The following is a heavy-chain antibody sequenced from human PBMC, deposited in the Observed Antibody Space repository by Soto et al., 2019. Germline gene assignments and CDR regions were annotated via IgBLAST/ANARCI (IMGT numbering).Heavy chain of an antibody. J-gene: IGHJ6*03. CDR1: GGSISSGGYY. V-gene: IGHV4-31*03. Sequence: QVKLQESGPGLVKPSQTLSLTCTFSGGSISSGGYYWSWIRQHPGKGLEWIGYIYYSGSTYYNPSLKSRVTISVDTSKYQFSRKLSSVTAADTAVYYCARRDSGYADYMDVWGKGTTVTVSS. D-gene: IGHD5-12*01. CDR3: ARRDSGYADYMDV. CDR2: IYYSGST.